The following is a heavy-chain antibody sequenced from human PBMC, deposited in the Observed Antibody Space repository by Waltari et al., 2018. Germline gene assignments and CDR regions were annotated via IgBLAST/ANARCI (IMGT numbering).Heavy chain of an antibody. CDR2: SNPKSGDT. CDR1: GYIFTGPF. V-gene: IGHV1-2*02. Sequence: QIQLVQSGAEVKKPGASVKVSCKAHGYIFTGPFIHWVRHTPGQGLEWMGWSNPKSGDTNYAQKLKGRITMTRDTSINTVYLELKRLTSADTAVYFCARDWGVVAAYNAFDFWGQGTLVTVSS. D-gene: IGHD2-21*01. J-gene: IGHJ4*02. CDR3: ARDWGVVAAYNAFDF.